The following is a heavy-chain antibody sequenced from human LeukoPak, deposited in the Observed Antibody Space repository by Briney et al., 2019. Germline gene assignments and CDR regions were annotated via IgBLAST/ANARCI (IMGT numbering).Heavy chain of an antibody. CDR1: GVSISSGGFS. J-gene: IGHJ4*02. D-gene: IGHD6-13*01. V-gene: IGHV4-30-2*01. CDR2: IYHSGST. CDR3: ASSLSSSWYKGFDY. Sequence: SETLSLTCAVSGVSISSGGFSWRWIRQPPGKGLEWIGYIYHSGSTYYNPSLKSRVTISVDRSKNQFSLKLSSVTAADTAVYYCASSLSSSWYKGFDYWGQGTLVTVSS.